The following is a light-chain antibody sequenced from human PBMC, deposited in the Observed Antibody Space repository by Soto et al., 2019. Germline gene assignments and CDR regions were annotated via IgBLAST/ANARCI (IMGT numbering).Light chain of an antibody. CDR2: QVS. J-gene: IGLJ3*02. CDR1: GSDVGSYNY. V-gene: IGLV2-14*01. Sequence: QSALSQPASVSGSPGQSITISCTGTGSDVGSYNYVSWYPQHPGKAPNVMFFQVSNRPSGVSNRFSGSTSGNTASLPISGLQADDEYNYHSSSYTSISTRVFGGGTQLTVL. CDR3: SSYTSISTRV.